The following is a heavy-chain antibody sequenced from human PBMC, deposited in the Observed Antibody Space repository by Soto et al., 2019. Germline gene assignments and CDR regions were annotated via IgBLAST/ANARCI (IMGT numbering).Heavy chain of an antibody. V-gene: IGHV4-39*02. CDR1: DDSINSDKYY. CDR2: IYYRGNA. Sequence: SETLSLTCSVSDDSINSDKYYWGWIRQPPGKGLEWIGSIYYRGNAYYNPSLQTRVTISLDKSKSQFSLKLNSVTAADSAMYYCARDGCSGGSCYGNNYYYYYYMDVWGKGTTVTVSS. J-gene: IGHJ6*03. CDR3: ARDGCSGGSCYGNNYYYYYYMDV. D-gene: IGHD2-15*01.